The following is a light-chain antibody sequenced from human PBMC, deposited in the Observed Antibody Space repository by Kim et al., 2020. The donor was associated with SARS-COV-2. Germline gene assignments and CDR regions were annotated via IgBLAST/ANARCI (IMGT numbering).Light chain of an antibody. CDR3: QVWDSSSDHPV. J-gene: IGLJ3*02. CDR1: NIGSKS. CDR2: YDS. V-gene: IGLV3-21*04. Sequence: YELTQPPSVSVAPGKTARITCGENNIGSKSVHWYQQKPGQAPVLVIYYDSDRPSGIPERFSGSNSGNTATLTISRVEAGDEADYYCQVWDSSSDHPVFGGGTQLTVL.